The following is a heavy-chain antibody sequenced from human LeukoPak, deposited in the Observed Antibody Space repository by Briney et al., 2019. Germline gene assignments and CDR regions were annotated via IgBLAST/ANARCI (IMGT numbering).Heavy chain of an antibody. D-gene: IGHD2-15*01. CDR1: GYTFTNYG. CDR3: ARGDLLAVVPYW. CDR2: ISTYNGNT. V-gene: IGHV1-18*01. J-gene: IGHJ4*02. Sequence: ASVKVSCKASGYTFTNYGISWVRQAPGQGLEWMGLISTYNGNTNYAQSLQGRVTMTTDTSTGTAYMELRSLRSEDTAVYYCARGDLLAVVPYWWGQGTLVTVSS.